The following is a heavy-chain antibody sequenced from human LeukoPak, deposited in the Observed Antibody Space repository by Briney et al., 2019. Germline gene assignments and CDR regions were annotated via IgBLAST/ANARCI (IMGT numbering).Heavy chain of an antibody. CDR3: ARRGYDILTGYLTWFDP. J-gene: IGHJ5*02. D-gene: IGHD3-9*01. Sequence: SETLSLTCTVSGGSISSSGYCWGWIRQPPGKGLEWIGSIYYSGSTYYNPSLKSRVTISVDTSKNQFSLKLSSVTAADTAVYYCARRGYDILTGYLTWFDPWGQGTLVTVSS. CDR2: IYYSGST. V-gene: IGHV4-39*01. CDR1: GGSISSSGYC.